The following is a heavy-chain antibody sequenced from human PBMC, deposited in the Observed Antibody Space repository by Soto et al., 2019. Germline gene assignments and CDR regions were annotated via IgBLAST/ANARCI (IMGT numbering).Heavy chain of an antibody. J-gene: IGHJ4*02. Sequence: GGSLRLSCAASGFTFSSYWMTWVRQAPGKGLVWVSRINSDGSSTSYADSVKGRFTISRDNAKNTLYLQMNSLRAEDTVVYYCAKDHTLYGDYTCYFDYWGKGTLVTVSS. CDR1: GFTFSSYW. CDR2: INSDGSST. CDR3: AKDHTLYGDYTCYFDY. V-gene: IGHV3-74*01. D-gene: IGHD4-17*01.